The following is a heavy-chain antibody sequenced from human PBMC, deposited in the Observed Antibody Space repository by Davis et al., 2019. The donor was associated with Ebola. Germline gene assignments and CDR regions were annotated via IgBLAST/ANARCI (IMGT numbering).Heavy chain of an antibody. Sequence: GGSLRLSCPASGFTFSSYGMHWVRQAPGKGLEWVAVLSYDGSKKYYADSVKGRFTISRDNAKNSLYLQMNSLRAEDTAVYYCARVSSETGSDYWGQGTLVTVSS. CDR3: ARVSSETGSDY. D-gene: IGHD1-14*01. CDR2: LSYDGSKK. V-gene: IGHV3-33*05. J-gene: IGHJ4*02. CDR1: GFTFSSYG.